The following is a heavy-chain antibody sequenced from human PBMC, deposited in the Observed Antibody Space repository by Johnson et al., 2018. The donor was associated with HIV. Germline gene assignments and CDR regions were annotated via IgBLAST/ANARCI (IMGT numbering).Heavy chain of an antibody. Sequence: VQLVESGGGVVRPGGSLRLSCATSGFTFDDYGMSWVRQAPGKGLEWVSGINWNGGSTGYADSVKGRFTISRDNAKNSLYLQMNSLKIEDTAVYYCTTGPLRSSRGAFDIWGQGTMVTVSS. CDR3: TTGPLRSSRGAFDI. J-gene: IGHJ3*02. CDR2: INWNGGST. D-gene: IGHD2-2*01. CDR1: GFTFDDYG. V-gene: IGHV3-20*04.